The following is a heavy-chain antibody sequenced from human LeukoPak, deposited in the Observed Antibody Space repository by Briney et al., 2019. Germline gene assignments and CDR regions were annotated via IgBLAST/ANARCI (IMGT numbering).Heavy chain of an antibody. CDR2: IYPGDSDT. J-gene: IGHJ5*02. D-gene: IGHD6-13*01. CDR3: ARLGIGVYSSQNWFDP. Sequence: GESLKISCKGSGYSFTSYWIGWVRQMPGKGLEWMGIIYPGDSDTRYSPSFQGQVTISADKSISTAYLQWSSLKASDTAMYYCARLGIGVYSSQNWFDPWGQGTLVTVSS. CDR1: GYSFTSYW. V-gene: IGHV5-51*01.